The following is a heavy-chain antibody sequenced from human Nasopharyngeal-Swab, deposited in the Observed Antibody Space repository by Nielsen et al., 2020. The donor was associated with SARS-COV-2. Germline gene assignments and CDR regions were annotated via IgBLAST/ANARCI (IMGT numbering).Heavy chain of an antibody. CDR3: ARDGYCGGDCYGAFDI. CDR2: ISRSSSDI. CDR1: GFIFSSYT. J-gene: IGHJ3*02. D-gene: IGHD2-21*02. Sequence: GESLKISCDASGFIFSSYTMTWVRRAPGKGLEWVSSISRSSSDIYYRDSLKGRFTVSRGNTKKSLYLQMDSLRAEDTAVYYCARDGYCGGDCYGAFDIWGKGKMVTVYS. V-gene: IGHV3-21*01.